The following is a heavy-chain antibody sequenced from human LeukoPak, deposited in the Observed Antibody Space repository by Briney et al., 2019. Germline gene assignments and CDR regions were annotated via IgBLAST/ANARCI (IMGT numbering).Heavy chain of an antibody. V-gene: IGHV1-2*02. J-gene: IGHJ5*02. CDR2: INPKSGGT. D-gene: IGHD2/OR15-2a*01. CDR1: GYSFSDYY. Sequence: GASVKVSCTASGYSFSDYYTHWLRQAPGQGLEWMGWINPKSGGTNYAQNFQGRVTMTRDTSSTTVYMELTRLRSDDTAVYYRARPLGSLKEYWWFDPWGQGTLVTVSS. CDR3: ARPLGSLKEYWWFDP.